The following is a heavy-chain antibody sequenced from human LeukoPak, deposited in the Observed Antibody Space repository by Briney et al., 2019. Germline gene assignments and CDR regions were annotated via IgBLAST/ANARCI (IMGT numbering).Heavy chain of an antibody. D-gene: IGHD4-17*01. Sequence: GASVKVSCKASGYAFNNYYMKWVRQAPGQGLEWMGIINPSGGSTSYAQKFQGRVTMTWDTSTSTVYMELSSLRSDDTAVYYCARSRDYGDYFDYWGQGTLVTVSS. CDR1: GYAFNNYY. J-gene: IGHJ4*02. CDR3: ARSRDYGDYFDY. CDR2: INPSGGST. V-gene: IGHV1-46*02.